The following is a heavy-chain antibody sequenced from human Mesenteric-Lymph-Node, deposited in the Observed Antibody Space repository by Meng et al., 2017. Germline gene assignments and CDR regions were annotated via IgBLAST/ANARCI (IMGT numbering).Heavy chain of an antibody. CDR2: ISHDGSKK. V-gene: IGHV3-30*03. J-gene: IGHJ4*02. D-gene: IGHD6-19*01. Sequence: GESLKISCAASGFTFSSYSMNWVRQAPGKGLEWVAVISHDGSKKLYADSVKGRFTISRDNSKNTVYLQMNSLRADDTAVYYCARDREWLVFDYWGQGTLVTVSS. CDR3: ARDREWLVFDY. CDR1: GFTFSSYS.